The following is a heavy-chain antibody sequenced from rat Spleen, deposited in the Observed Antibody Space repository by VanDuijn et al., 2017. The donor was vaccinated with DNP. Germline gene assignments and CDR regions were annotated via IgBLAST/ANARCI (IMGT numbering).Heavy chain of an antibody. CDR1: GFSFSDYN. D-gene: IGHD5-1*01. CDR3: ARHLITGSSDYFDY. Sequence: EVQLVESGGGLVQPGRSLKLSCVASGFSFSDYNMAWVRQAPKRGLEWVASISFGGDNSYYRDSVKGRFTISRDNAKSTLFLQMDSLRSEETATYYCARHLITGSSDYFDYWGQGVMVTVSS. V-gene: IGHV5-7*01. J-gene: IGHJ2*01. CDR2: ISFGGDNS.